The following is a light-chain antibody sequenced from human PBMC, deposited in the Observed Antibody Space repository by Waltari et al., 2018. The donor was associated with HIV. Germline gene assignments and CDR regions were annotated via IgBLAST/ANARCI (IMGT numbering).Light chain of an antibody. CDR1: KLGNRS. V-gene: IGLV3-1*01. J-gene: IGLJ2*01. Sequence: SFELTQPPSVSVSPGQTATITCSGDKLGNRSAYWYPQKPGQYPVLVIHQDSKRPSGIPERFSGSNSGNTAMLTISGTQATDEADYYCQAWDRSTYVVFGGGTKVTVL. CDR2: QDS. CDR3: QAWDRSTYVV.